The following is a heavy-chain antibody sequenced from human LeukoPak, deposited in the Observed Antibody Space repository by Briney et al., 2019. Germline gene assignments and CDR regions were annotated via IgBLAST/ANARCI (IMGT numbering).Heavy chain of an antibody. V-gene: IGHV3-23*01. CDR2: ISGSGGST. Sequence: GGSLRLSCAAFGFTFDDYAMHWVRQAPGKGLEWVSAISGSGGSTYYADSVKGRFTISRDNSKNTLYLQMNSLRAEDTAVYYCAKDPYSSGWYGGQFDPWGQGTLVTVSS. J-gene: IGHJ5*02. D-gene: IGHD6-19*01. CDR1: GFTFDDYA. CDR3: AKDPYSSGWYGGQFDP.